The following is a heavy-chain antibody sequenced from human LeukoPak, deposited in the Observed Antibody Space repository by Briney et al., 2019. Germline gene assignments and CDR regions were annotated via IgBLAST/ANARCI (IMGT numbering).Heavy chain of an antibody. CDR1: GGSIINYY. V-gene: IGHV4-59*01. CDR3: AILGYSNAFDI. J-gene: IGHJ3*02. Sequence: SETLSLTCSVSGGSIINYYWSWVRQPPGKAPEWIGYIYYSGTTNYNPSLKSRVTISVDTSKNQFSLKLSSVTAADTAVYYCAILGYSNAFDIWGQGTMVTVSS. CDR2: IYYSGTT. D-gene: IGHD5-18*01.